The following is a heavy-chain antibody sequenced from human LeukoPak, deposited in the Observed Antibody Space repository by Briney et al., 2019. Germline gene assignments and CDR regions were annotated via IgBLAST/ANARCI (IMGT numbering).Heavy chain of an antibody. CDR3: ARGGYPTYFDY. V-gene: IGHV3-23*01. Sequence: GGSLRLSCAASGFTFSSYSMTWVRQAPGKGLQWVSSISATGDTTFYEDSVKGRFTISRDNSKNTLYLQKNSLRAEDTADYYCARGGYPTYFDYGGQRFLVTVSS. J-gene: IGHJ4*02. D-gene: IGHD6-13*01. CDR2: ISATGDTT. CDR1: GFTFSSYS.